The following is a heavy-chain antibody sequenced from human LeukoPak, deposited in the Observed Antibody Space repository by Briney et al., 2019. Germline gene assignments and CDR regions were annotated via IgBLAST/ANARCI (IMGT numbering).Heavy chain of an antibody. D-gene: IGHD4-17*01. Sequence: ASGKVSCKAAGYSFTRYYMHWVGQAPGQGLEGMGRINPNSGGTHYAQKFQGRVTMTRDTSISTAYMDLSRLRSDATAVYYCARAHGDYDWYFDLWGRGTLVTVSS. CDR3: ARAHGDYDWYFDL. J-gene: IGHJ2*01. CDR2: INPNSGGT. CDR1: GYSFTRYY. V-gene: IGHV1-2*06.